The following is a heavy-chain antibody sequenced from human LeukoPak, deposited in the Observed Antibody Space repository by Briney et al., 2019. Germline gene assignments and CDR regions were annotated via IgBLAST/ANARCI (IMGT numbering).Heavy chain of an antibody. J-gene: IGHJ5*02. D-gene: IGHD4-23*01. CDR2: INPNSGGT. V-gene: IGHV1-2*02. CDR1: GYTFTGYY. Sequence: ASVKVSCKASGYTFTGYYVHWVRQAPGQGLEWMGWINPNSGGTNYAQKFQGRVTMTRDTSISMAYMELSRLRSDDTAVYYCARDHDYGGNSEPWGQGTLVTVSS. CDR3: ARDHDYGGNSEP.